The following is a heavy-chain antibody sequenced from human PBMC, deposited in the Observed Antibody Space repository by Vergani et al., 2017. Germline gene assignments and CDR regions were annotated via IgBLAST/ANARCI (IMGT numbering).Heavy chain of an antibody. Sequence: VQLVQSGAEVKKPGATVKISCKASGYTFTDYYMHWVQQAPGKGLEWMGGIIPIFGTANYAQKFQGRVTITADESTSTAYMELSSLRSEDTAVYYCARVGVRWFGEWQYAFDIWGQGTMVTVSS. CDR2: IIPIFGTA. CDR1: GYTFTDYY. D-gene: IGHD3-10*01. V-gene: IGHV1-69*13. J-gene: IGHJ3*02. CDR3: ARVGVRWFGEWQYAFDI.